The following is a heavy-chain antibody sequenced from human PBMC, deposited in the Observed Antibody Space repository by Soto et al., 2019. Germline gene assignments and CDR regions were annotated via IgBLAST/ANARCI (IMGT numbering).Heavy chain of an antibody. Sequence: SETLSLTCAVSGGSISSSNWWSWVRQPPGKGLEWIGEIYHSGSTNYNPSLKSRDTISVDKSKNQFSLKLSSVTAADKAVYYCTRRATVTNYYYYYGMDVWGQGTTVTVSS. CDR1: GGSISSSNW. D-gene: IGHD4-4*01. CDR3: TRRATVTNYYYYYGMDV. CDR2: IYHSGST. V-gene: IGHV4-4*02. J-gene: IGHJ6*02.